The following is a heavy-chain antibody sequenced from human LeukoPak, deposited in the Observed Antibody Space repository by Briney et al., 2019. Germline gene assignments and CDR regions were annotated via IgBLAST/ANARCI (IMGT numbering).Heavy chain of an antibody. V-gene: IGHV2-70*11. CDR3: ARISFTQNSGCYDY. J-gene: IGHJ4*02. D-gene: IGHD5-12*01. CDR1: GFSLSTSGMC. Sequence: SGPTLVNPTQTLTLTCTFSGFSLSTSGMCVSWIRQPPGKALEWLARIDWDDDKYYSTSLKTRLTISKDTSKNQVVLTMTNMDPVDTATYYCARISFTQNSGCYDYWGQGTLVTVSS. CDR2: IDWDDDK.